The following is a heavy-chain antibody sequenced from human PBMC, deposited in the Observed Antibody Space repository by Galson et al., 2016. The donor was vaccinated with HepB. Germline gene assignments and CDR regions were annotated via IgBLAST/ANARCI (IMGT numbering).Heavy chain of an antibody. CDR2: INPSGGST. D-gene: IGHD2-21*02. CDR3: ARVTGVVTAIWTGYFDY. J-gene: IGHJ4*02. V-gene: IGHV1-46*01. Sequence: KVSCKASGYTFTSYYMYWVRQAPGQGLEWMGIINPSGGSTSYAQKFQGRVTMTRDTSTSTVYMELSSLRSEDTAVYYCARVTGVVTAIWTGYFDYWGQGTLVTVSS. CDR1: GYTFTSYY.